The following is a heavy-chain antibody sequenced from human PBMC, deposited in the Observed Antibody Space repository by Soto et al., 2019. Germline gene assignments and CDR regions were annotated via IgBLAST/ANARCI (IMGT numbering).Heavy chain of an antibody. V-gene: IGHV4-39*01. Sequence: QLQLQESGPRLVKPAETLSLTCIVSGGSFSSSTYYGGWIRQPPGKGLVWIRSIFHSGSTYYNPSLKSRVTLSVDTSKNRFYLRLSSVTAADTAVYYCASAPGFNLFDSWGQGTLVTVSS. D-gene: IGHD5-12*01. CDR1: GGSFSSSTYY. CDR3: ASAPGFNLFDS. CDR2: IFHSGST. J-gene: IGHJ4*02.